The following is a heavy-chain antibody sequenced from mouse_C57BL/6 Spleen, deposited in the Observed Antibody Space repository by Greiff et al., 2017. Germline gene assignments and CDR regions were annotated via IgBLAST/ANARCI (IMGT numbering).Heavy chain of an antibody. CDR2: ILPSIGRT. CDR3: ARHDYDGAYAMDY. CDR1: DSEVFPIAY. J-gene: IGHJ4*01. V-gene: IGHV15-2*01. Sequence: QVQLQQSGSELRSPGSSVKLSCKDFDSEVFPIAYMSWVRQKPGHGFEWIGGILPSIGRTIYGEKFEDKATLDADTLSNTAYLELNSLTSEDSAIYYCARHDYDGAYAMDYWGQGTSVAVSS. D-gene: IGHD2-4*01.